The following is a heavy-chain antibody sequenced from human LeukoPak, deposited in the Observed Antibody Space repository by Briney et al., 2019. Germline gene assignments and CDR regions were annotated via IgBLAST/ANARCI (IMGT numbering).Heavy chain of an antibody. CDR1: GYTLSSHG. CDR2: ISANSGKT. CDR3: ARPNNYYDDNGYYNYFDP. D-gene: IGHD3-22*01. Sequence: GASVKVSCKTSGYTLSSHGITWVRQAPGQGLEWMGWISANSGKTYYAQKSQGRVTMTTDTSTSTAYMELRSLRSDDTAVYYCARPNNYYDDNGYYNYFDPWGQGTLVTVSS. J-gene: IGHJ5*02. V-gene: IGHV1-18*01.